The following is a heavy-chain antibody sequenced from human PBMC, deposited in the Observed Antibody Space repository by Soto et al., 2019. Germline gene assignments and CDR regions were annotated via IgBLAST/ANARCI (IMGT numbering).Heavy chain of an antibody. J-gene: IGHJ4*02. CDR1: GFSFNSYV. D-gene: IGHD6-13*01. Sequence: PGGSLRLSCAASGFSFNSYVMSWVRQAPGKGLEWVSAITGSGSDSYHADSVKGRFAISRDNTKNTLYLQMNSLSAEDTAIYYCAKGSGSSRTYYFDYWGQGTPVTVSS. CDR2: ITGSGSDS. CDR3: AKGSGSSRTYYFDY. V-gene: IGHV3-23*01.